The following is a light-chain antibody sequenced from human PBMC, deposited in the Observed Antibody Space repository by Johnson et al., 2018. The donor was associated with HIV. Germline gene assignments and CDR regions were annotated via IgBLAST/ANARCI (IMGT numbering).Light chain of an antibody. Sequence: QSVLTQPPSVSAAPGQRVTISCSGASSTFGNSYISWYQLLPGSPPKILVFKNNERPSGIPDRFSGSNSGTSATLDITGLQTGDEADYYCATWDTSLSTGGVFGTGTKVTVL. CDR3: ATWDTSLSTGGV. J-gene: IGLJ1*01. CDR1: SSTFGNSY. V-gene: IGLV1-51*02. CDR2: KNN.